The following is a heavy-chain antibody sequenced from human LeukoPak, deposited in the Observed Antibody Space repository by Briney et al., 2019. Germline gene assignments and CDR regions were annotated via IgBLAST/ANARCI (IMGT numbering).Heavy chain of an antibody. CDR2: IYSGGST. Sequence: GGSLRLSCAASGLNVSSNYMSWVRQAPGKGVEWVSVIYSGGSTYYADSVMGRFTISRDNSKNTLYLQMNSLRAEDTAVYYCARGGLSPVYHWGQGTLVTVSS. CDR1: GLNVSSNY. J-gene: IGHJ5*02. CDR3: ARGGLSPVYH. V-gene: IGHV3-53*01.